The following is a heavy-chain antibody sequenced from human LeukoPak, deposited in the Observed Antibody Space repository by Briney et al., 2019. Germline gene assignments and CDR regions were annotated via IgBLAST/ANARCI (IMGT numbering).Heavy chain of an antibody. J-gene: IGHJ4*02. CDR1: GFTVSSNY. CDR3: ARGEEVYYDFWSGYYFDY. CDR2: IYSGGST. V-gene: IGHV3-53*01. Sequence: PGGSLRLSCAASGFTVSSNYMSWVRQAPGKGLEWVSVIYSGGSTYYADSVKGRFTISRDNSKNTLYLQMNSLRAEDTAVHYCARGEEVYYDFWSGYYFDYWGQGTLVTVSS. D-gene: IGHD3-3*01.